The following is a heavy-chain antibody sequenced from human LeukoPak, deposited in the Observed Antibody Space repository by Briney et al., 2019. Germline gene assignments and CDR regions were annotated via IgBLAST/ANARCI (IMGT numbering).Heavy chain of an antibody. J-gene: IGHJ4*02. V-gene: IGHV3-21*01. CDR1: GFTFSSYS. D-gene: IGHD4-23*01. CDR2: ISSSSSYI. CDR3: ARDMRWAEGPSFDY. Sequence: NPGGSLRLSCAASGFTFSSYSMNWVRQAPGKGLEWVSSISSSSSYIYYADSVKGRFTISRDNAKNSLYLQMNSLRAEDTAVYYCARDMRWAEGPSFDYWGQGTLVTVSS.